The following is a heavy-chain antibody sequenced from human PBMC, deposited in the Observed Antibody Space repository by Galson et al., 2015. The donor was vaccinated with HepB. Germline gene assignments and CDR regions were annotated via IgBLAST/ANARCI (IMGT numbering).Heavy chain of an antibody. CDR1: GFTFDNFA. CDR3: AKVRVGLPGLFDY. J-gene: IGHJ4*02. Sequence: SLRLSCAASGFTFDNFAMHWVRQAPGKGLEWVSGISWNSGNIAYAASVKGRFTISRDNGKNSLYLQMNSLRPEDTALYYCAKVRVGLPGLFDYWGQGALVTVSS. CDR2: ISWNSGNI. V-gene: IGHV3-9*01. D-gene: IGHD1-26*01.